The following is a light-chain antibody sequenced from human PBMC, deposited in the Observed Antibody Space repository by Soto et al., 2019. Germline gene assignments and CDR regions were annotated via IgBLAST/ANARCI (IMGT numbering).Light chain of an antibody. Sequence: DIEMTQYPSALSASVGDRVTITCRASQSISTHLNWYQLKSGKVPKLLILAASSLHSGVPSRFSGSGSGTDFTLTISSLQPEDFATYCCQQSYSTPITFGQGTRLEIK. V-gene: IGKV1-39*01. CDR2: AAS. CDR1: QSISTH. J-gene: IGKJ5*01. CDR3: QQSYSTPIT.